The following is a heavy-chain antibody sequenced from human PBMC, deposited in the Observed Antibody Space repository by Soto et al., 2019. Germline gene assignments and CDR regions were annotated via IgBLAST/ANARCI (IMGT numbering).Heavy chain of an antibody. J-gene: IGHJ5*01. CDR2: ICKSATP. D-gene: IGHD7-27*01. CDR3: ARGRYCLTGRCFPNWFGS. Sequence: SQTLPLTCSVSGNSISTLYYFRAWIPKAPRQALEHIGYICKSATPHYNPAFESRVAISVDKSTSEFSLSVRAVASGDDAVYFCARGRYCLTGRCFPNWFGSWGQGALVTVSS. V-gene: IGHV4-30-4*01. CDR1: GNSISTLYYF.